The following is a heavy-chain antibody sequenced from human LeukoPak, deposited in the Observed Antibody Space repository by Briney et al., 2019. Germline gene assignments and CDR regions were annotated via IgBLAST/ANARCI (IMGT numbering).Heavy chain of an antibody. CDR1: GFTFDDYG. CDR2: INWNGGST. J-gene: IGHJ6*04. V-gene: IGHV3-20*04. CDR3: TISIYGSRISV. Sequence: AGGSLRLSCAASGFTFDDYGMSWVRQAPGKGLEWVSGINWNGGSTGYADSVKGRFTISRDHAKNSLYLQMNSLKTEDTAVYYCTISIYGSRISVWGKGTTVTVSS. D-gene: IGHD3-10*01.